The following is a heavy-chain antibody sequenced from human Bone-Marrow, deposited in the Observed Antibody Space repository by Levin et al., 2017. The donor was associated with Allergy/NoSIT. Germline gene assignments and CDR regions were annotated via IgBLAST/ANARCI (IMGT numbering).Heavy chain of an antibody. Sequence: QAGGSLRLSCAASGFTFSNYDMHWVRQAPGKGLEWVSGVGPSGDTYYPDSVKGRFTVSRENDKNSLYLQMDSLRAGDTAVYYCARSNAYADYGTDVWGQGTTVTVSS. V-gene: IGHV3-13*01. J-gene: IGHJ6*02. CDR3: ARSNAYADYGTDV. CDR1: GFTFSNYD. CDR2: VGPSGDT. D-gene: IGHD2-8*01.